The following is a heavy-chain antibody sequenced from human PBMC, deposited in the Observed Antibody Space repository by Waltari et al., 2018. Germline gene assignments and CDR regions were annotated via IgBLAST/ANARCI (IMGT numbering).Heavy chain of an antibody. D-gene: IGHD3-10*01. CDR1: GFTFGEYA. V-gene: IGHV3-49*04. CDR2: IRSKAYGGTT. CDR3: IKYGSGSYYPDAFDI. J-gene: IGHJ3*02. Sequence: EVQLVASGGGLVQPGRSLRLSCTASGFTFGEYAMSWVRQAPGKGLEWVGFIRSKAYGGTTEYAASVKGRFTISRDDSKSIAYLQMNSLKTEDTAVYYCIKYGSGSYYPDAFDIWGQGTMVTVSS.